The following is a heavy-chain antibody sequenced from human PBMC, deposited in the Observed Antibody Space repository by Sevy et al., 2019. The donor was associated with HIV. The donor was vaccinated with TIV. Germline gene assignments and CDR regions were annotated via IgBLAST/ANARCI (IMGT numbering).Heavy chain of an antibody. J-gene: IGHJ4*02. CDR2: IYDSGRA. V-gene: IGHV4-59*01. CDR3: ARSLNNYDTSGYQMGLDF. CDR1: GGSISGYY. Sequence: SETLSLTCTVSGGSISGYYWSWIRQSPGKGLEWIGFIYDSGRANYNPSLKSRVSISVDTSKNQFSLKMSSMTAAETAVYYCARSLNNYDTSGYQMGLDFWGQGTLVTVSS. D-gene: IGHD3-22*01.